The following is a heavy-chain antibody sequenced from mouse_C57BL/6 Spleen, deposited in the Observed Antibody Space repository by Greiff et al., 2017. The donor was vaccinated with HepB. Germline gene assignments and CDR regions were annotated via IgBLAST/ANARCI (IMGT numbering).Heavy chain of an antibody. CDR2: IYPSDSET. D-gene: IGHD1-1*01. CDR3: ARYGFTTVFDY. Sequence: QVQLQQPGAELVRPGSSVKLSCKASGYTFTSYWMDWVKQRPGQGLEWIGNIYPSDSETHYNQKFKDKATLTVDKSSSTAYMQLSSLTSEDSAVYYCARYGFTTVFDYWGQGTTLTVSS. J-gene: IGHJ2*01. V-gene: IGHV1-61*01. CDR1: GYTFTSYW.